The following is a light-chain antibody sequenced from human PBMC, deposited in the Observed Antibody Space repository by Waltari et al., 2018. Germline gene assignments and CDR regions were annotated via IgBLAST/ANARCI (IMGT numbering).Light chain of an antibody. J-gene: IGKJ4*01. Sequence: MTQSPPSLSASVGDRVTITCRASQSITTFLNWYQQKPGKAPKLLIYAASSLQGGAPSRFSGSGSGTDFTLTINSLQPEDFATYFCQQTSGTPLTFGGGTKVEI. CDR1: QSITTF. CDR3: QQTSGTPLT. CDR2: AAS. V-gene: IGKV1-39*01.